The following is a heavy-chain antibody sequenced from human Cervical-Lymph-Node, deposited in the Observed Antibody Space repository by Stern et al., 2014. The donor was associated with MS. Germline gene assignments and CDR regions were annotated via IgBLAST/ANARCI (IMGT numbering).Heavy chain of an antibody. CDR3: ARMWAVQGPSGNLPGYFQH. CDR1: GYSFTNYW. D-gene: IGHD3-10*01. J-gene: IGHJ1*01. V-gene: IGHV5-51*01. CDR2: IYPDDSDT. Sequence: EVQLVESGAEVKKPGESLKISCKGSGYSFTNYWIGWVRQMPGKGLEWMGIIYPDDSDTRYSPSFQGQVTISADKSINTAYLQWSSLKASDTAMYYCARMWAVQGPSGNLPGYFQHWGQGTLVTVSS.